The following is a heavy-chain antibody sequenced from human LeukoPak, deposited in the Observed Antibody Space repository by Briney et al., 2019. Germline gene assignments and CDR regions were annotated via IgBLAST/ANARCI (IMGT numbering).Heavy chain of an antibody. CDR3: ARDPFLGSRWPNYYYGMDV. D-gene: IGHD6-13*01. Sequence: GGSLRLSCAASGFTFSSYAMHWVRQAPGKGLVWVAVISYGGSNKYYADSVKGRFTISRDNSKNTLYLQMNSLRAEDTAVYYCARDPFLGSRWPNYYYGMDVWGQGTTVTVSS. CDR1: GFTFSSYA. V-gene: IGHV3-30*04. J-gene: IGHJ6*02. CDR2: ISYGGSNK.